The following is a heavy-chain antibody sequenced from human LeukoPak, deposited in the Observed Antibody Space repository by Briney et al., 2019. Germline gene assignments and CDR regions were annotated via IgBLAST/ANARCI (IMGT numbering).Heavy chain of an antibody. CDR2: ISYGGRNI. J-gene: IGHJ4*02. CDR3: AKGPLRGTAAAIDY. V-gene: IGHV3-30*04. D-gene: IGHD2-2*01. Sequence: PGGSLRLSCSASGFTLSSYALHWVRQAPGKGLEWVAVISYGGRNIHYPDSVKGRFTISRDISTDTLWLQMDSLRTEDTAVYYCAKGPLRGTAAAIDYWGQGTLVTVSS. CDR1: GFTLSSYA.